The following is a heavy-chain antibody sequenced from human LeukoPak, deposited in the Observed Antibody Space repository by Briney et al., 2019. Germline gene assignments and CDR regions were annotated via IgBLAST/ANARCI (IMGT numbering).Heavy chain of an antibody. J-gene: IGHJ4*02. CDR1: GGSISSYY. Sequence: SETLSLTCTVSGGSISSYYWSWIRQPPGKGLEWIANIYNTGSTNYNTSLSSRVTISIDTAKNQFSLKLTSVTAADTAVYYCARRGRNSSGWQDYLWGQGTLVTVSS. CDR3: ARRGRNSSGWQDYL. V-gene: IGHV4-59*01. D-gene: IGHD6-25*01. CDR2: IYNTGST.